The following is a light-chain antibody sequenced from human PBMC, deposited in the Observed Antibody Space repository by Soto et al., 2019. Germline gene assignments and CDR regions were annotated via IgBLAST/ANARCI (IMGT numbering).Light chain of an antibody. Sequence: QSVLTQPPSVSGAPGQTVTISCTGSSSNIGAGFDVHWYQQVPGTAPKLVLYSNTARPSGVPDRFSGSKSGSTASLTVSGLLADDEADYYCSSYAGSDNLRVFGGGTKLTVL. CDR3: SSYAGSDNLRV. V-gene: IGLV1-40*01. CDR1: SSNIGAGFD. J-gene: IGLJ2*01. CDR2: SNT.